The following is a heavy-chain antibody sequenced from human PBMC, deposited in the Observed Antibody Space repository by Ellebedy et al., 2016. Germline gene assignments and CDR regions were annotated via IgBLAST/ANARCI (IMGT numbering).Heavy chain of an antibody. D-gene: IGHD3-10*01. CDR3: TKEGPTVRGKAFDL. CDR1: EFSFRTYG. J-gene: IGHJ3*01. V-gene: IGHV3-30*18. Sequence: GESLKISXVASEFSFRTYGMHWVRQAPGKGLEWVAVVSDAGRTTYYADSVKGRFTISRDNSKNTMYLQMNSLRTEDTALYFCTKEGPTVRGKAFDLWGQGTMVTVSS. CDR2: VSDAGRTT.